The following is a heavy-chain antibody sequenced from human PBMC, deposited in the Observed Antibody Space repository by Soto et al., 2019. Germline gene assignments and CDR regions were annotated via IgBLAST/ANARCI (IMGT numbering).Heavy chain of an antibody. CDR2: IRGSGGST. D-gene: IGHD6-13*01. CDR3: AKDQGSSWYQIDY. Sequence: EVQLLESGGGLVQPGGSLRLSCAASGFTFSNYAVTWVRQAPGKGLGWVSTIRGSGGSTYYADSVKGRFTIPRDNSKNTLYLQMNSLRAEDTAVYYCAKDQGSSWYQIDYWGQGTLVTVSS. V-gene: IGHV3-23*01. CDR1: GFTFSNYA. J-gene: IGHJ4*02.